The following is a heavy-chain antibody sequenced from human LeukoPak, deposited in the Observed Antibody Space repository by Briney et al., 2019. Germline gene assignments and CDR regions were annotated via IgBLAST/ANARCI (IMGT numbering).Heavy chain of an antibody. J-gene: IGHJ4*02. CDR2: INSDGSRG. Sequence: GGSLRLSCAASGFTFNTYWMHWVRQAPGKGLVWVAQINSDGSRGSYADSVKGRFTISRDNAENTLYLHMDGLRAEDTALYYCATGCSTAACFGDYWGQGALVTVSS. CDR3: ATGCSTAACFGDY. D-gene: IGHD3-10*01. V-gene: IGHV3-74*01. CDR1: GFTFNTYW.